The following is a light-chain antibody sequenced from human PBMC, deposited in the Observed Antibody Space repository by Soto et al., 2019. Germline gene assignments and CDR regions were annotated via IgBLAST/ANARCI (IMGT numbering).Light chain of an antibody. CDR1: QDISSA. CDR2: DGS. Sequence: AIQLTQSPSSLSASVGDRVSITCRASQDISSALAWFQQKPGKPPNLLIYDGSSLKTGVPSRFSGSGSGTDFTLAISSLQPDDFATYYCQHFYNYPRTFGQGT. V-gene: IGKV1D-13*01. CDR3: QHFYNYPRT. J-gene: IGKJ2*01.